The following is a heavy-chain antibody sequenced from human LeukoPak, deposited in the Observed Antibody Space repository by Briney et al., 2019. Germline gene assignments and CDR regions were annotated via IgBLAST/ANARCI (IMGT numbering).Heavy chain of an antibody. V-gene: IGHV5-51*01. D-gene: IGHD3-22*01. CDR3: ARVEQDYYDSSGYFDYFDY. CDR2: IYPGDSDT. CDR1: GYSFTSYW. Sequence: GESLKISCKGSGYSFTSYWIGWVRQMPRKGLEWMGIIYPGDSDTRYSPSFQGQVTISADKSISTAYLQWSSLKASDTAMYYCARVEQDYYDSSGYFDYFDYWGQGTLVTVSS. J-gene: IGHJ4*02.